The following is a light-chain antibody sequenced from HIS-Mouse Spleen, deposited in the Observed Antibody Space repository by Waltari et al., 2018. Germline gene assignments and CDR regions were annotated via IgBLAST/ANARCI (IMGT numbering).Light chain of an antibody. J-gene: IGLJ1*01. V-gene: IGLV2-14*01. CDR3: SSYTSSSTPYV. Sequence: QSALTQPASVSGSPGQSTPIPCTGTSSDLGGYNYVSWYQQHPGKAPKLMIYEVSNRPSGVSNRFSGSKSGNTASLTISGLQAEDEADYYCSSYTSSSTPYVFGTGTKVTVL. CDR1: SSDLGGYNY. CDR2: EVS.